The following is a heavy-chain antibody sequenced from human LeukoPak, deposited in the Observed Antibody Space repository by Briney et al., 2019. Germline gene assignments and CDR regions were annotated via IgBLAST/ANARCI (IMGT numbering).Heavy chain of an antibody. J-gene: IGHJ4*02. Sequence: SETLSLTCTVSGGSISSYYWSWIRQPAGKGLEWIGRIYTSGSTNYNPSLKSRVTMSVDTSKNQFSLKLSSVTAADTAVYYCAREDTMVRGVIIVDYWGQGTLVTVSS. CDR3: AREDTMVRGVIIVDY. CDR1: GGSISSYY. CDR2: IYTSGST. V-gene: IGHV4-4*07. D-gene: IGHD3-10*01.